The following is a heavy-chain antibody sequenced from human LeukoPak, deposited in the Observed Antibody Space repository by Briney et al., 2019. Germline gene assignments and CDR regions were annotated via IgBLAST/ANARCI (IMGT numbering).Heavy chain of an antibody. Sequence: GGSLRLSCTASGFAFDNYPIHWVRQAPGKGLEWVSGISWDSGSIDYADSVKGRFTISRDNAKNSLYLQMNSLRAEDTAVYYCARRGYSGYDPDDFDYWGQGTLVTVSS. J-gene: IGHJ4*02. CDR1: GFAFDNYP. CDR2: ISWDSGSI. V-gene: IGHV3-9*01. CDR3: ARRGYSGYDPDDFDY. D-gene: IGHD5-12*01.